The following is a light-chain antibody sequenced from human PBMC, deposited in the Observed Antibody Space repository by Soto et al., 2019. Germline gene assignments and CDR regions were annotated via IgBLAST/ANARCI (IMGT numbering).Light chain of an antibody. CDR1: RSNIGSNT. CDR3: AAWDDSLNGPGV. Sequence: QSVLTQPPSASGTPGQRVTISCSGSRSNIGSNTVNWYQQLPGTAPKLLIYSNNQRPSGGPDRFSGSKSGTSASLAISGLQSEDEADYYCAAWDDSLNGPGVFGGGTKLTVL. CDR2: SNN. V-gene: IGLV1-44*01. J-gene: IGLJ3*02.